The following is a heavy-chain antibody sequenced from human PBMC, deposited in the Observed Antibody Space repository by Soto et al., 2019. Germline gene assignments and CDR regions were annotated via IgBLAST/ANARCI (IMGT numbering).Heavy chain of an antibody. V-gene: IGHV4-31*03. J-gene: IGHJ5*02. CDR2: IYVTGAV. Sequence: PSETLSLTCSVFGGALNSGNYYWSWIRQVPGKGLEWIGHIYVTGAVDYNPSLRDRITISQDTSERQFSLNLRLVTAADTAVYYCARLRIATNNYKWFDPWGQGTLVTVSS. CDR1: GGALNSGNYY. CDR3: ARLRIATNNYKWFDP. D-gene: IGHD2-21*01.